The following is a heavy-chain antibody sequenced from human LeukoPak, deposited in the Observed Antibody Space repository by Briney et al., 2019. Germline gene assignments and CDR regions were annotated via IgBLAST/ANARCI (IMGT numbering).Heavy chain of an antibody. CDR3: ARGHCGGDCYVFDY. Sequence: GGSLRLSCAASGFTFSSYGMHWVRQAPGKGLEWVAFIRYDGSNKYYADSVKGQFTISRDNSKNTLYLQMNSLRAEDTALYYCARGHCGGDCYVFDYWGQGTLVTVSS. CDR1: GFTFSSYG. J-gene: IGHJ4*02. V-gene: IGHV3-30*02. D-gene: IGHD2-21*02. CDR2: IRYDGSNK.